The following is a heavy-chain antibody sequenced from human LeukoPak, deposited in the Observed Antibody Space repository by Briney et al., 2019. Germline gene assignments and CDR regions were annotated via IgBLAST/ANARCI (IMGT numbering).Heavy chain of an antibody. CDR3: ARLWFGELLSD. J-gene: IGHJ4*02. Sequence: GRSLRLSCAASGFTFSSYAMHWVRQAPGKGLEWVAVISYDGSNKYYADSVKGRFTISRDKSKNTLYLQMNSLRAEDTAVYYCARLWFGELLSDWGQGTLVTVSS. V-gene: IGHV3-30*04. CDR2: ISYDGSNK. CDR1: GFTFSSYA. D-gene: IGHD3-10*01.